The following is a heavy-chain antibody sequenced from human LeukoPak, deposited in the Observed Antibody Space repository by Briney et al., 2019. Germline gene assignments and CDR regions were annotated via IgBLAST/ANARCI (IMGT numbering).Heavy chain of an antibody. CDR3: VRDDSFRPW. CDR2: ISDSGRTP. CDR1: GFNFNNYA. Sequence: GGSLRLSCLASGFNFNNYAMSWVRQAPGKGLEWVSGISDSGRTPYYADSVKGRFTISRDNSKNTVHLQMANLRVEDRARYFCVRDDSFRPWWGQGTLVTVSS. D-gene: IGHD4-11*01. J-gene: IGHJ4*02. V-gene: IGHV3-23*01.